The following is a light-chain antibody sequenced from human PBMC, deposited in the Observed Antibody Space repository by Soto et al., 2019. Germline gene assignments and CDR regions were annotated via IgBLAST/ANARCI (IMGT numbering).Light chain of an antibody. Sequence: EIVLTQSPATLSLSPGERATLSCRASQSVSSYLAWYQQKPGQAPRLLIYDASNRATGIPARFSGSGSGTDFPLTISALGRKDFAFFLWQQSSTSGKGTKGKIK. CDR2: DAS. CDR3: QQSST. CDR1: QSVSSY. V-gene: IGKV3-11*01. J-gene: IGKJ1*01.